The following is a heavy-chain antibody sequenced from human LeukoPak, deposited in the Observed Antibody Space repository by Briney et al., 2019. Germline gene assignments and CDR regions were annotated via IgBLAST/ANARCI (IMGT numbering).Heavy chain of an antibody. CDR2: ISSNGGST. CDR3: VKGEYSSSSSFCY. J-gene: IGHJ4*02. CDR1: GFTFSSYA. Sequence: SGGSLRLSCSASGFTFSSYAMHWVRQAPGKGLEYVSAISSNGGSTYYADSVKGRFTISRDNSKNTLYLQMSSLRAEDTAVYYCVKGEYSSSSSFCYWGQGTLVTVSS. D-gene: IGHD6-6*01. V-gene: IGHV3-64D*06.